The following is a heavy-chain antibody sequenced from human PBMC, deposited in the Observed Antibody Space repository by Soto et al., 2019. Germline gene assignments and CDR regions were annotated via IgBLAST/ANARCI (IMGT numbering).Heavy chain of an antibody. V-gene: IGHV3-48*02. CDR3: ATNGSSGYYRNY. CDR2: ISSSSSSI. Sequence: GGSLRLSCAASGFTFSSYSMNCVRQGPGKGLEWVSYISSSSSSIYYADSVKGRFTISRDNAKNSLYLQMNSLRDEDTAVYYCATNGSSGYYRNYGGQGALVTVSS. D-gene: IGHD3-22*01. J-gene: IGHJ4*02. CDR1: GFTFSSYS.